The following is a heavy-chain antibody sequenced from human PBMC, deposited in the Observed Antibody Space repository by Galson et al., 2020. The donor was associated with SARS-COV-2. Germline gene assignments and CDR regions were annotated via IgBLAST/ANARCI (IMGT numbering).Heavy chain of an antibody. Sequence: SETLSLTCTVSGDSITSDDFYWSWIRQTPGPGLEWIGDIHSSGHTYYNPSLMSRGTISVDTSKNQFSLRLSSVTAADAAVYFCARTSSTATREYYFDYWGQGTLVSVSS. D-gene: IGHD4-17*01. J-gene: IGHJ4*02. CDR2: IHSSGHT. V-gene: IGHV4-30-4*01. CDR1: GDSITSDDFY. CDR3: ARTSSTATREYYFDY.